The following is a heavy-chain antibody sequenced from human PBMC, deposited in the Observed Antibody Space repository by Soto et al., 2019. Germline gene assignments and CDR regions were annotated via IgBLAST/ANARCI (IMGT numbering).Heavy chain of an antibody. CDR2: INHSGST. Sequence: SETLSLTCAVYGGSFSGYYWSWIRQPPGKGLEWIGEINHSGSTNYNPSLKSRVTISVDTSKNQFSLKLSSVTAADTAVYYCARGLRQNYDSSGYSDLAYWGQGTLVTVSS. D-gene: IGHD3-22*01. CDR3: ARGLRQNYDSSGYSDLAY. J-gene: IGHJ4*02. CDR1: GGSFSGYY. V-gene: IGHV4-34*01.